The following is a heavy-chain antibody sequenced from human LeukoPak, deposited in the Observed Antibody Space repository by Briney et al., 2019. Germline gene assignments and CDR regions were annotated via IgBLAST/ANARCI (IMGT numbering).Heavy chain of an antibody. CDR3: ALSAEWLVPFDY. Sequence: SETLSLTCTVSGGSISSYYWSWIRQPPGKGLEWIGYIYYSGSTNYNPSLKSRFTISVDTSKNQFSLKLSSVTAADTAVYYCALSAEWLVPFDYWGQGTLVTVSS. V-gene: IGHV4-59*01. CDR2: IYYSGST. CDR1: GGSISSYY. D-gene: IGHD6-19*01. J-gene: IGHJ4*02.